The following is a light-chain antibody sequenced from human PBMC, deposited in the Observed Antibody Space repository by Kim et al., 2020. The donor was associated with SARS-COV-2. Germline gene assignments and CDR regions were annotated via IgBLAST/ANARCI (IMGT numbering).Light chain of an antibody. CDR3: QGWDSSTVV. Sequence: VSPGQRGSVTCSGDKLGDKYAFWYQQKPGPAPVLVIFQDSKRPSGIPERFSGSNSGNTATLTISGTQAMDEADYYCQGWDSSTVVFGGGTQLTVL. CDR1: KLGDKY. V-gene: IGLV3-1*01. J-gene: IGLJ2*01. CDR2: QDS.